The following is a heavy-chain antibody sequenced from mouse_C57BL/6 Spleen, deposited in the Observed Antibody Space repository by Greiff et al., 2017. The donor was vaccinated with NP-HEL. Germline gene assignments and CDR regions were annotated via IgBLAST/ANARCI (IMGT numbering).Heavy chain of an antibody. D-gene: IGHD1-1*01. Sequence: EVQVVESGGGLVKPGGSLKLSCAASGFTFSDYGMHWVRQAPEKGLEWVAYISSGSSTIYYADTVKGRFTISRDNAKNTLFLQMTSLRSEDTAMYYCARGDYGSSSLYYAMDYWGKGTSVTVSS. CDR2: ISSGSSTI. J-gene: IGHJ4*01. CDR1: GFTFSDYG. V-gene: IGHV5-17*01. CDR3: ARGDYGSSSLYYAMDY.